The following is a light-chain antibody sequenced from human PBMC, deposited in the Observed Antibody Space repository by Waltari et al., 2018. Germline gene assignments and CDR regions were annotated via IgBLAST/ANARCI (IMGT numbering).Light chain of an antibody. V-gene: IGLV2-23*02. CDR1: SSAIGSYNH. CDR2: AVA. Sequence: QSALTQPASVSGSPGQSITIPCTGTSSAIGSYNHVSWYQQHPGKAPKLLISAVAKRPSGVSSRFSGSKSGNTASLTISGLQSDDEAHYYCCSYARFYIWVFGEGTKLTVL. J-gene: IGLJ3*02. CDR3: CSYARFYIWV.